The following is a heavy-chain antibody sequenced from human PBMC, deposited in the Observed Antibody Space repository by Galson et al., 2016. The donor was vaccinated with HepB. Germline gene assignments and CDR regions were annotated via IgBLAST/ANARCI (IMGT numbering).Heavy chain of an antibody. Sequence: SLRLSCAASGFRFDYFAMGWFRQAPGKGLEWVGVFRSQEYGRTTSYAASVEGRFTISRDDSNSVVYLQMNSLKTDDTAVYYCTKGESYYYNYGGQGTLVTVSS. J-gene: IGHJ4*02. CDR1: GFRFDYFA. CDR2: FRSQEYGRTT. CDR3: TKGESYYYNY. D-gene: IGHD3-10*01. V-gene: IGHV3-49*03.